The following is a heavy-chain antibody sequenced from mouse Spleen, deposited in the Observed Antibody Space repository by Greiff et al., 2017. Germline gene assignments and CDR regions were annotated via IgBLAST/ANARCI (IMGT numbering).Heavy chain of an antibody. J-gene: IGHJ2*01. D-gene: IGHD4-1*01. CDR2: IDPNSGGT. Sequence: QVQLKQPGAELVKPGASVKLSCKASGYTFTSYWMHWVKQRPGRGLEWIGRIDPNSGGTKYNEKFKSKATLTVDKPSSTAYMQLSSLTSEDSAVYYCARSAANWDDFDYWGQGTTLTVSS. CDR3: ARSAANWDDFDY. V-gene: IGHV1-72*01. CDR1: GYTFTSYW.